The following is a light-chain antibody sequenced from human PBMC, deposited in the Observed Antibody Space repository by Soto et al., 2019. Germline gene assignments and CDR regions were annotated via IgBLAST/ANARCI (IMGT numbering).Light chain of an antibody. V-gene: IGKV1-6*01. CDR1: QDIRND. J-gene: IGKJ1*01. CDR2: AAS. CDR3: LQDYNYPWT. Sequence: AIQMTQSPSSVSASVRDRVTITCRASQDIRNDLGWYQEKPRQAPKLLIYAASNLQSGVPSRFSGSGSGTDFTLTISSMQPEDFATYYCLQDYNYPWTFGQGTKVEV.